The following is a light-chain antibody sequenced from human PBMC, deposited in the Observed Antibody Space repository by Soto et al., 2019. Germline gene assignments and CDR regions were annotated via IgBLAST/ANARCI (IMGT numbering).Light chain of an antibody. CDR3: QQYGGSPPIT. J-gene: IGKJ5*01. CDR1: QSVSSRY. CDR2: GAS. V-gene: IGKV3-20*01. Sequence: EIVLTQSPGTLSLSTGERATLSCRASQSVSSRYLTWYQQKPGQAPRLLIYGASSRATGIPDRFSGSGSGTDFTLTISRLEPEDFAVYSCQQYGGSPPITFGQGTRLEIK.